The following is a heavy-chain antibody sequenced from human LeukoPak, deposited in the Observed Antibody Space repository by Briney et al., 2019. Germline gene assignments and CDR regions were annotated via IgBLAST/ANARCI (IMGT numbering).Heavy chain of an antibody. CDR2: ISSSGSTI. CDR1: GFTFSSYE. D-gene: IGHD2-15*01. Sequence: QTGGSLRHSCAASGFTFSSYEMNWVRQAPGKGLEWVSYISSSGSTIYYADSVKGRFTISRDNAKNSLYLQMNSLRAEDTAVYYCASCSGGSEYRPYYFDYWGQGTLVTVSS. V-gene: IGHV3-48*03. J-gene: IGHJ4*02. CDR3: ASCSGGSEYRPYYFDY.